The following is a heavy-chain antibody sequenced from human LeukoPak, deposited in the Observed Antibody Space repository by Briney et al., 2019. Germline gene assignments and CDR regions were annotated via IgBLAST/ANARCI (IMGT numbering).Heavy chain of an antibody. CDR2: ISGSGGTT. CDR1: GFTFSSYA. CDR3: AKDSTEMIVVVYFDY. Sequence: PGGSLRLSCAASGFTFSSYAMSWVRQAPGKGLEWVSAISGSGGTTYYADSVKGRFTISRDNSKNTLYLQMNSLRAEDTAVYYCAKDSTEMIVVVYFDYWGQGTLVTVSS. D-gene: IGHD3-22*01. V-gene: IGHV3-23*01. J-gene: IGHJ4*02.